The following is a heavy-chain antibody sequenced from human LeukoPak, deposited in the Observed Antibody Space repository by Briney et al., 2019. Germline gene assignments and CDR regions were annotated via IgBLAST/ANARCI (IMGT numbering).Heavy chain of an antibody. Sequence: SETLSLTCTVSGGSISSGSYYWSWIRQPAGKGLEWIGRIHTSGSTNYNPSLKSRVTISVDTSKNQFSLKLSSVTAADTAVYYCARAGKGSSWGQGTLVTVSS. CDR1: GGSISSGSYY. J-gene: IGHJ4*02. CDR2: IHTSGST. CDR3: ARAGKGSS. D-gene: IGHD6-6*01. V-gene: IGHV4-61*02.